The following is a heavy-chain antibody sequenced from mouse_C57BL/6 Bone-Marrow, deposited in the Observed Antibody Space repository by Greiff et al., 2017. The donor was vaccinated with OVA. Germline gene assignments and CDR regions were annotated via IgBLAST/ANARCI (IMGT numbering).Heavy chain of an antibody. CDR1: GFSLTSYG. Sequence: VQLQQSGPGLVAPSQSLSITCTVSGFSLTSYGVDWVRQPPGKGLEWLGVIWGGGSTNYNSALMSRLSISKNNAKRQVCRKMNSLQTEDTAMNDCDKHNRTHAMDDWGQGTSVTGSS. J-gene: IGHJ4*01. V-gene: IGHV2-9*01. CDR2: IWGGGST. CDR3: DKHNRTHAMDD.